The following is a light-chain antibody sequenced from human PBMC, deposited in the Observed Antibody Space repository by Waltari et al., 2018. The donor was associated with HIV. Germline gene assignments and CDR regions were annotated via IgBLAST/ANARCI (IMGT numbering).Light chain of an antibody. J-gene: IGLJ2*01. CDR2: DVS. CDR1: SSDVGVYNF. Sequence: SALTQPRSVSGSPGQSVTISCTGTSSDVGVYNFVSWYQQHPGKAPKLMIYDVSKRPSGVPDRFSGSKSGNTASLTISGLQAEDEADYYCCSYAGSYPVVFGGGTKLTVL. V-gene: IGLV2-11*01. CDR3: CSYAGSYPVV.